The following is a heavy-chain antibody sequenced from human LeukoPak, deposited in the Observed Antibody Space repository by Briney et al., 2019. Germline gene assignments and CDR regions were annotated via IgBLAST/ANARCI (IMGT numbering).Heavy chain of an antibody. CDR1: GFADSSNY. D-gene: IGHD3-22*01. CDR3: ASRTYYYDSSGYLRDY. CDR2: IYSGGST. V-gene: IGHV3-66*02. Sequence: GGSLRLSCAASGFADSSNYMSWVRQAPGKGLEWVSVIYSGGSTYYADSVKGRFTISRDNSKNTLYLQMNSLRAEDTAVYYCASRTYYYDSSGYLRDYWGQGTLVTVSS. J-gene: IGHJ4*02.